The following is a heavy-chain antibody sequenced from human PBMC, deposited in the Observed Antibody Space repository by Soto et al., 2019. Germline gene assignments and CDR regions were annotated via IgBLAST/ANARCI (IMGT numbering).Heavy chain of an antibody. J-gene: IGHJ4*02. V-gene: IGHV3-23*01. CDR1: GFTFSSYA. CDR2: ISGSGGST. CDR3: ARDFENADYRSGRRYFDY. D-gene: IGHD6-19*01. Sequence: GGSLRLSCAASGFTFSSYAMSWVRQAPGKGLEWVSAISGSGGSTYYADSVKGRFTISRDNSKNTVYLQMNSLRAEDTAVYYCARDFENADYRSGRRYFDYWGQGALVTVSS.